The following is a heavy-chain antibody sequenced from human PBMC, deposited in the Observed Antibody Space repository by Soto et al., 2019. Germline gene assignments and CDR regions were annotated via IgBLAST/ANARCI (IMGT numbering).Heavy chain of an antibody. J-gene: IGHJ2*01. V-gene: IGHV1-3*01. CDR2: INAGNGNT. CDR1: GYTFTNYG. D-gene: IGHD2-21*01. CDR3: ARVPGYSIGDL. Sequence: ASVKVSCKASGYTFTNYGFSWVRQAPGQRLEWMGWINAGNGNTKYSQKFQGRVTITRDTSASTAYMELSSLRSEDTAVYYCARVPGYSIGDLWGRGTLVTVSS.